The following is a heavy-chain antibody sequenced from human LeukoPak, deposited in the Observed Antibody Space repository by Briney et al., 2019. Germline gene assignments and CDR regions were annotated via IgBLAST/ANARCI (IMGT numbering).Heavy chain of an antibody. D-gene: IGHD6-13*01. CDR3: ARGPRIAAAGTGYFDY. CDR1: GGSFSGYY. J-gene: IGHJ4*02. CDR2: INHSGST. V-gene: IGHV4-34*01. Sequence: PSETLSLTCAVYGGSFSGYYWSWIRQPPGKGLEWIGEINHSGSTNYNPSLKSRVTISVDTSKNQFSLKLSSVTAADTAVYYCARGPRIAAAGTGYFDYWGQGTLVTVSS.